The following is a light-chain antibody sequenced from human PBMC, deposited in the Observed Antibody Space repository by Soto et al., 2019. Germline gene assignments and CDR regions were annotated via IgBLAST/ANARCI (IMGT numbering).Light chain of an antibody. CDR1: SSDVGGYNY. CDR3: SSYTSSSGYV. J-gene: IGLJ1*01. CDR2: DVS. V-gene: IGLV2-14*01. Sequence: QSVLTQPAXVSGSPGQSITISCTETSSDVGGYNYVSWYQQHPGKAPKLMIYDVSNRPSGVSNRFSGSKSGNTASLTISWLQAEDEADYYCSSYTSSSGYVFGTGTKVTVL.